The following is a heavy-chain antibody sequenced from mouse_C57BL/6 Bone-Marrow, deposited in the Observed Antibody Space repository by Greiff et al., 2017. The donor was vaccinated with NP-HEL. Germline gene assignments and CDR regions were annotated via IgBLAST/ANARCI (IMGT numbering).Heavy chain of an antibody. CDR3: AGGSSYDAMDY. CDR2: ISSGSSTI. CDR1: GFTFSDYG. J-gene: IGHJ4*01. Sequence: EVKVEESGGGLVKPGGSLKLSCAASGFTFSDYGMHWVRQAPEKGLEWVAYISSGSSTIYYADTVKGRFTISRDNAKNTLFLQMTSLRSEDTAMYYCAGGSSYDAMDYWGQGTSVTVSS. V-gene: IGHV5-17*01. D-gene: IGHD1-1*01.